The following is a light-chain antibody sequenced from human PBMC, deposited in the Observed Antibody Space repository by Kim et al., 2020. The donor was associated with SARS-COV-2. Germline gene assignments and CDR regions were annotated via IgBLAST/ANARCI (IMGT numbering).Light chain of an antibody. CDR2: DVT. CDR3: CSYAGSFTYV. CDR1: TSDVGGYDY. Sequence: GQSVTISCTGTTSDVGGYDYVSWYQQHPGKAPRLMIYDVTERPSGVPDRYSGSKSGNTASLTISGLQAEDEADYYCCSYAGSFTYVFGAGTTVTVL. V-gene: IGLV2-11*03. J-gene: IGLJ1*01.